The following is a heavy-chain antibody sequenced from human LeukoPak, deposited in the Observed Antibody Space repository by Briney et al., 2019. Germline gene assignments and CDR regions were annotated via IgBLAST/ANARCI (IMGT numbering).Heavy chain of an antibody. CDR1: GLSLSDDH. D-gene: IGHD1-14*01. Sequence: GGSLRLSCVSSGLSLSDDHMNWMNWVRQAPGKGLEWVSSIRSGSTFIYYADSVKGRFTISRDNAKNSLYLHMNSLRVEDTAVYYCASRSLPATFYGMAVWGQGTTVTVSS. CDR2: IRSGSTFI. J-gene: IGHJ6*02. CDR3: ASRSLPATFYGMAV. V-gene: IGHV3-21*01.